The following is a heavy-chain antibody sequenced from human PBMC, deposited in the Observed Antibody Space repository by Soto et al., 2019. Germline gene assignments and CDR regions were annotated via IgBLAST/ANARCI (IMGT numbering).Heavy chain of an antibody. CDR2: IHPSGTA. CDR3: ARVNDFDY. CDR1: GDSTRSGYY. V-gene: IGHV4-38-2*01. J-gene: IGHJ4*02. Sequence: PPETLSLTCAVSGDSTRSGYYWGWIRQPPGKGLEWVANIHPSGTAYYNRSLKSRLTISIDTSRNHFSLRLTSVTAADTAVYYCARVNDFDYWGRGALVTVSS.